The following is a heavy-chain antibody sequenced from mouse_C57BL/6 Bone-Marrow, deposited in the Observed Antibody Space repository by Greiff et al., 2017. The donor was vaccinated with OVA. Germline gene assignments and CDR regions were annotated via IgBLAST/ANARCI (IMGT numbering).Heavy chain of an antibody. CDR1: GYTFTSYW. J-gene: IGHJ4*01. CDR2: IHPNSGST. CDR3: ARGEFYDGYYRYYAMDY. Sequence: VQLQQPGAELVKPGASVKLSCKASGYTFTSYWMHWVKQRPGQGLEWIGMIHPNSGSTNYNEKFKSKATLTVDKSSSTAYMQLSSLTSEDSAVYYCARGEFYDGYYRYYAMDYWGQGTSVTVSS. D-gene: IGHD2-3*01. V-gene: IGHV1-64*01.